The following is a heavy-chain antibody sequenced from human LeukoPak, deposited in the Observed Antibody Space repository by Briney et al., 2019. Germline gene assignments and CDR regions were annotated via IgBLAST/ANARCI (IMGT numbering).Heavy chain of an antibody. Sequence: GGSLRLSCAASGFTFSSYGMHWVRQAPGKGLEWVAVIWHDGSNKYYADSVKGRFTISRDNSKNTVYLRMNSLRTEDTAVYYCARDGSGAAADYQYYYGMDVWGQGTTVTVSS. V-gene: IGHV3-33*01. J-gene: IGHJ6*02. D-gene: IGHD6-25*01. CDR2: IWHDGSNK. CDR1: GFTFSSYG. CDR3: ARDGSGAAADYQYYYGMDV.